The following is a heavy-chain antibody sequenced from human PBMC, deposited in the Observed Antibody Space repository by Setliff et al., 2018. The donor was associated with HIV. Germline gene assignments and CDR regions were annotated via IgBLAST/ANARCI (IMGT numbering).Heavy chain of an antibody. D-gene: IGHD2-15*01. V-gene: IGHV4-39*01. Sequence: PSETLSLTCSVSGDSISNSAYFWGWIRQPSGKGLEYIGSIYYNGDTYYNPSLKSRVTISVDTSNNQFSLKLRSVTAADTAVYYCARRLVVVAAEDYFDSWGQGARVTVSS. CDR2: IYYNGDT. CDR1: GDSISNSAYF. J-gene: IGHJ4*02. CDR3: ARRLVVVAAEDYFDS.